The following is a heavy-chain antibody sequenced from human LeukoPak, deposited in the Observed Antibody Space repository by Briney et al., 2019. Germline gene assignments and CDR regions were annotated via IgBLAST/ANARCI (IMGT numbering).Heavy chain of an antibody. CDR1: GGSISSGGYS. Sequence: TSETLSLTCAVSGGSISSGGYSWSWIRQPPGKGLEWIGYIYHSGSTYYNPSLKSRVTISVDRSKNQFSLKLSSVTAADTAVYYCARVNYYDSLDYWGQGTLVTVSS. J-gene: IGHJ4*02. D-gene: IGHD3-22*01. CDR3: ARVNYYDSLDY. CDR2: IYHSGST. V-gene: IGHV4-30-2*01.